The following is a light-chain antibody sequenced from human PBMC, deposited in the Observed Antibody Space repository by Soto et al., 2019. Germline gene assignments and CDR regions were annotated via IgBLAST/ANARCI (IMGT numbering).Light chain of an antibody. CDR1: QSISSW. Sequence: DIQMTQPPSTLSASVGDRVTITCRASQSISSWLAWYQQKPGKAPKLLIYKASSLESGVPSRFSGSGSGTAFTLTISSLQPDDFATYYCQQYNSYLYTFGQGTKLEIK. J-gene: IGKJ2*01. V-gene: IGKV1-5*03. CDR3: QQYNSYLYT. CDR2: KAS.